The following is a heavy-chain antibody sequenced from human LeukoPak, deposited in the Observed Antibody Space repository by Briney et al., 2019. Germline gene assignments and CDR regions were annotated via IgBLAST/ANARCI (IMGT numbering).Heavy chain of an antibody. J-gene: IGHJ4*02. V-gene: IGHV5-51*01. Sequence: GESLKISCKGSGYSFTSYWIGWVRQMPGKGLEWMGIIYPGDSDTRYSPSFQGQVTISADKSISTAYLQWSSLKASDTAMYYCARLVLVTAGQKYFDYWGQGTLVTVSS. CDR3: ARLVLVTAGQKYFDY. CDR1: GYSFTSYW. D-gene: IGHD2-21*02. CDR2: IYPGDSDT.